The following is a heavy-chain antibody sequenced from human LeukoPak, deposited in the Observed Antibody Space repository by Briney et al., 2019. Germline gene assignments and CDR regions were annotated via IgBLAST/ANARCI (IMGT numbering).Heavy chain of an antibody. Sequence: ASVTVSCKASGYTFTSYGISWVRQAPGQGLEWMGWISAYNGNTNYAQKLQGRVTMTTDTSTSTAHMELRSLRSDDTAVYYCARGARYYYDSSGEKYDYWGQGTLVTVSS. D-gene: IGHD3-22*01. CDR3: ARGARYYYDSSGEKYDY. CDR2: ISAYNGNT. V-gene: IGHV1-18*01. CDR1: GYTFTSYG. J-gene: IGHJ4*02.